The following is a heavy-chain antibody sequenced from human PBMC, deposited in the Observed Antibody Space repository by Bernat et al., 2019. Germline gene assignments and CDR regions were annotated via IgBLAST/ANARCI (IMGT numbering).Heavy chain of an antibody. D-gene: IGHD3-10*01. CDR1: GFTFSSYG. CDR3: ATGGYASGSSYFDY. Sequence: QVQLVESGGGVVQPGTSLRLSCAASGFTFSSYGMHWVRQAPGKGLEWAAIIWYDGSNKYYADSVKGRFTISRDNSKNTLYLQMNSLRAEDTAVYYCATGGYASGSSYFDYWGQGTLVTVSS. V-gene: IGHV3-33*01. CDR2: IWYDGSNK. J-gene: IGHJ4*02.